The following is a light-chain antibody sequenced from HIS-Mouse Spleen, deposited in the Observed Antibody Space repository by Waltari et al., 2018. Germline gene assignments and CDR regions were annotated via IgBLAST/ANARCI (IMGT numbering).Light chain of an antibody. J-gene: IGLJ2*01. V-gene: IGLV3-10*01. CDR2: EDS. Sequence: SYELTQPPSVSVSPGQTARITCSGDALPKKYAYWYQQKSGQAPVLVIYEDSKRTSGIPGRFSGSSSGTMATLTSSGAQVEDEADYYCYSTDSSGNHRVFGGGTKLTVL. CDR3: YSTDSSGNHRV. CDR1: ALPKKY.